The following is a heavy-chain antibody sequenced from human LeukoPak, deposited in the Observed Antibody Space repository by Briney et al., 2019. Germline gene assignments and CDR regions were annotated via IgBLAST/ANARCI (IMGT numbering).Heavy chain of an antibody. V-gene: IGHV3-73*01. J-gene: IGHJ5*02. CDR2: IDNEKNSYSTAS. Sequence: GGSLKLSCAASGFTFSGSDIHWVRQSFGKGLEWIGHIDNEKNSYSTASAYAVSVEGRFTVSRDDSKNMAFLQMSGLKPEDTALYFCTRDSGTYNWLDPWGQGTLVTVSS. D-gene: IGHD1-26*01. CDR3: TRDSGTYNWLDP. CDR1: GFTFSGSD.